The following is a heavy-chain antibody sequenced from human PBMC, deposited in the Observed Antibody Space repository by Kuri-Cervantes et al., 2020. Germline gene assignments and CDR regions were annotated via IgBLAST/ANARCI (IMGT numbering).Heavy chain of an antibody. CDR2: ISSSSSTI. D-gene: IGHD2-2*01. CDR3: ARGQGVGCSSTSCYGPDAFDI. Sequence: GGSLRLSCAASGLTFSSYSMNWVRQAPGKGLEWVSYISSSSSTIYYADSVKGRSTISRDNAKNSLYLQMSSLRDEDTAVYYCARGQGVGCSSTSCYGPDAFDIWGQGTMVTVSS. J-gene: IGHJ3*02. CDR1: GLTFSSYS. V-gene: IGHV3-48*02.